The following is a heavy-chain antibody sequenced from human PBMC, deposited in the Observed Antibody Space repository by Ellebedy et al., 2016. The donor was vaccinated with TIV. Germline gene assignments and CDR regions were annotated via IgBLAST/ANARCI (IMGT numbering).Heavy chain of an antibody. CDR3: AKGGASYGD. CDR1: GFTFSSYW. D-gene: IGHD1-26*01. Sequence: GESLKISCVASGFTFSSYWMHWVRQAPGKGLVWVSRIDSDGSSTTYVDSVKGRFTISRDNSKNTLYLQMNSLRAEDTAVYFCAKGGASYGDWGQGTLVTVSS. V-gene: IGHV3-74*01. CDR2: IDSDGSST. J-gene: IGHJ4*02.